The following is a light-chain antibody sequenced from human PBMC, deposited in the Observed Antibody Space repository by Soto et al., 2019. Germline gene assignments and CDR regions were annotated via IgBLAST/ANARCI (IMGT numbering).Light chain of an antibody. CDR2: EVN. CDR1: SNDVGAYNF. CDR3: SSYGGSNNLL. V-gene: IGLV2-8*01. Sequence: QSALTQPPSASGSPGQSVTISCTGTSNDVGAYNFISWYQQHPGKAPKLMIYEVNKRPSGVPDRFSGSKSGNTASLTVSGLQAEDEADYYCSSYGGSNNLLFGGGNKLTVL. J-gene: IGLJ2*01.